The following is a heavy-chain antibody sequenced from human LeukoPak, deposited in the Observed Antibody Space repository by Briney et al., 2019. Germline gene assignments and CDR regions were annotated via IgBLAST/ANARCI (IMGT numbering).Heavy chain of an antibody. CDR3: AKDYGYSSSWYDY. J-gene: IGHJ4*02. V-gene: IGHV3-9*01. Sequence: PGGPLRLSCEASGFTFDDYGMHWDRHAPGKGLEGVSTISWNSASVGYVDSVKGRFTISRDNAKKTLYLQMNSLRPEDTALYYCAKDYGYSSSWYDYWGQGTLVTVSS. CDR2: ISWNSASV. D-gene: IGHD6-13*01. CDR1: GFTFDDYG.